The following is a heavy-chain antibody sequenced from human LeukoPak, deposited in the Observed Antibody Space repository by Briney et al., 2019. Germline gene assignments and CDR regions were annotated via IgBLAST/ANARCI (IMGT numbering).Heavy chain of an antibody. D-gene: IGHD3-9*01. CDR2: IIPIFGTA. CDR1: GGTFSSYA. CDR3: ARVGSDVRYFGGTTLFDY. J-gene: IGHJ4*02. Sequence: GASVKVSCKASGGTFSSYAISWVRQAPGQGLEWMGGIIPIFGTANYAQKFQGRVTITADESTSTAYMELSSLRSEDTAVYYCARVGSDVRYFGGTTLFDYWGQGTLVTVSS. V-gene: IGHV1-69*13.